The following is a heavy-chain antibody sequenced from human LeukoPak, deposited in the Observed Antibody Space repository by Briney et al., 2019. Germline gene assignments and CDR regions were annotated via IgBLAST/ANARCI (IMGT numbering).Heavy chain of an antibody. V-gene: IGHV3-23*01. Sequence: GGSLRLSCAASGFTFSSYAMSWVRQAPGKGLEWVSAISGSGGSTYYADSVKGRFTISRDNSKNTLYLQMNSLRAEDTAVYYCAKNYRPWEPHGYYYCMDVWGKGTTVTVSS. CDR3: AKNYRPWEPHGYYYCMDV. D-gene: IGHD1-26*01. CDR1: GFTFSSYA. J-gene: IGHJ6*03. CDR2: ISGSGGST.